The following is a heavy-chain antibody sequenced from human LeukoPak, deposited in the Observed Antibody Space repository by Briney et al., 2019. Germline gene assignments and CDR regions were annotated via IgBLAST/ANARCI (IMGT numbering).Heavy chain of an antibody. J-gene: IGHJ4*02. CDR3: ARDSPLTYYYDSSGLRPFYYFDY. CDR1: GFTFSSYE. Sequence: GGSLRLSCAASGFTFSSYEMNWVRQAPGKGLEWVSYISSSGSTIYYADSVKGRFTISRDNAKNSLYLQMNSLRAEDTAVYYCARDSPLTYYYDSSGLRPFYYFDYWGQGTLVTVSS. CDR2: ISSSGSTI. V-gene: IGHV3-48*03. D-gene: IGHD3-22*01.